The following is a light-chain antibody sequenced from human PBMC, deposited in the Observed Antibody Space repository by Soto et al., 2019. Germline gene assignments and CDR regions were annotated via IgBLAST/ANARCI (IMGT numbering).Light chain of an antibody. CDR3: CSYTTSNTRQIV. Sequence: QSALTQPASESGSPGQSITISCTGTSSDVGGYNYVSWYQQHPGKAPKLMIYDVSNRPSGVSNRFSGSKSGNTASLTISGLQAEDEADYYCCSYTTSNTRQIVFGTGTKVTVL. CDR1: SSDVGGYNY. CDR2: DVS. J-gene: IGLJ1*01. V-gene: IGLV2-14*01.